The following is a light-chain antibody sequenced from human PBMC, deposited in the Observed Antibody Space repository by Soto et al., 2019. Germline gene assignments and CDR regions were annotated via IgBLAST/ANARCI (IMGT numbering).Light chain of an antibody. CDR1: QHISDY. Sequence: DIQMTQSPSSLSASVGDRVTITCQASQHISDYLNWYQQKPGKAPKLLIYDASNLQTGVPVRFRGSASGTNFTITISSLAPEDAATYYCRQYDSVPRLFGGGTKVEIK. CDR2: DAS. CDR3: RQYDSVPRL. J-gene: IGKJ4*01. V-gene: IGKV1-33*01.